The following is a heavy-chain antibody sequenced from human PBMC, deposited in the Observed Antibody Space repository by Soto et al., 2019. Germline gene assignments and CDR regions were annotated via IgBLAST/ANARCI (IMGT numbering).Heavy chain of an antibody. Sequence: GESLKISCKGSGYSFTSYWIGWVRQMPGKGLEWMGIIYPGDSDTRYSPSFQGQVTISADKSISTAYLQWSSLKASDTAMYYCARLSTRYYDSSGYYYYGMDVWGQGTTVTVSS. CDR2: IYPGDSDT. D-gene: IGHD3-22*01. J-gene: IGHJ6*02. CDR1: GYSFTSYW. CDR3: ARLSTRYYDSSGYYYYGMDV. V-gene: IGHV5-51*01.